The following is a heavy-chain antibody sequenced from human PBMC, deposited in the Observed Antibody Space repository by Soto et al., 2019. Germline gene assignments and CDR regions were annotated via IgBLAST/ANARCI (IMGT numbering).Heavy chain of an antibody. CDR3: ARRGLELRGSWFDP. D-gene: IGHD1-7*01. CDR1: GGSISSSSYY. CDR2: IYYSGST. V-gene: IGHV4-39*01. Sequence: SETLSLTCTVSGGSISSSSYYWGWIRQPPGKGLEWIGSIYYSGSTYYNPSLKSRVTISVDTSKNQFSLKLSSVTAADTAVYYCARRGLELRGSWFDPWGQGTLVTVSS. J-gene: IGHJ5*02.